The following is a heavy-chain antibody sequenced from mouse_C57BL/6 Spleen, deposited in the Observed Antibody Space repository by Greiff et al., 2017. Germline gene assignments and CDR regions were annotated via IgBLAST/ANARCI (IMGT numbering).Heavy chain of an antibody. J-gene: IGHJ3*01. CDR2: IYPGSGST. D-gene: IGHD2-1*01. V-gene: IGHV1-55*01. CDR1: GYTFTSYW. CDR3: ARKGIYYGNPWFAY. Sequence: VQLQQPGAELVKPGASVKMSCKASGYTFTSYWITWVKQRPGQGLEWIGDIYPGSGSTNYNEKFKSKATLTVDTSSSTAYMQLSSLTSEDSAVYYCARKGIYYGNPWFAYWGQGTLVTVSA.